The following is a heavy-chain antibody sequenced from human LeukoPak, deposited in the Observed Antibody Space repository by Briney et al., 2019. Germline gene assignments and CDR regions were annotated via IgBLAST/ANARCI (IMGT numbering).Heavy chain of an antibody. CDR2: IDWDDDK. J-gene: IGHJ6*03. Sequence: SGPALVKPTQTLTLTCTFSGFSLSTSGMCVSWIRQPPGKALEWLARIDWDDDKFFSTSLKTRLTISKDTSKNQVVLTMTNMDPVDTATYYCARLPRITGTKSCYYYYMDVWGKGTTVTVSS. CDR1: GFSLSTSGMC. CDR3: ARLPRITGTKSCYYYYMDV. V-gene: IGHV2-70*17. D-gene: IGHD1-7*01.